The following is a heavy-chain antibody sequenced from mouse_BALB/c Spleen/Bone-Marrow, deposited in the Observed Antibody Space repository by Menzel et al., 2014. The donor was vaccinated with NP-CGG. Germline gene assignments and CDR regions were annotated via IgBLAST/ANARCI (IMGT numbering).Heavy chain of an antibody. J-gene: IGHJ3*01. CDR3: AREVYGSWFAY. V-gene: IGHV1-4*01. CDR2: INPSSGYT. D-gene: IGHD2-2*01. Sequence: QVQLQQSGAELARPGASVKMSCKASGYTFAYYTVHWVKQRPGQGLEWIGYINPSSGYTNYNQKFKDKATLTTDKSSSTAYMQLSSLTSEDSAVYYCAREVYGSWFAYWGQGTLATVSA. CDR1: GYTFAYYT.